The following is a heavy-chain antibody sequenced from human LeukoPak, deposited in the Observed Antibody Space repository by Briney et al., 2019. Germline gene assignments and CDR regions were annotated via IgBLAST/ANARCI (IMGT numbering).Heavy chain of an antibody. D-gene: IGHD5-24*01. CDR3: ARDGEMATIENYFHY. V-gene: IGHV4-39*07. CDR1: GGYISSYY. CDR2: IYNSGST. Sequence: SETLSLTCSVSGGYISSYYWTWIRQPPGKGLEWIGSIYNSGSTHYNPSLKSRVTISVDTSKNQFSLKVTSVTAADTAVYYCARDGEMATIENYFHYWGQGILVTVSS. J-gene: IGHJ4*02.